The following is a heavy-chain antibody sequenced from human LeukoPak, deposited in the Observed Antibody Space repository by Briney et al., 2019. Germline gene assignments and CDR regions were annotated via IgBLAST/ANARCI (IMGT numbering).Heavy chain of an antibody. CDR1: GGSISSGDYY. CDR2: IYYSGST. J-gene: IGHJ3*02. D-gene: IGHD6-25*01. CDR3: ARVGPPAAGGGAFDI. V-gene: IGHV4-30-4*08. Sequence: SETLSLTCTVSGGSISSGDYYWSWIRQPPGKGLEWIGYIYYSGSTYYNPSLKSRVTISVDTSKNQFSLKLSSVTAADTAVYYCARVGPPAAGGGAFDIWGQGTMVTVSS.